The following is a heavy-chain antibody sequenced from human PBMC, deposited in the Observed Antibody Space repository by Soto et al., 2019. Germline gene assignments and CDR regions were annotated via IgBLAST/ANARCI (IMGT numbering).Heavy chain of an antibody. CDR3: ASSVVRGVTKTYYYYYYGMDV. J-gene: IGHJ6*02. Sequence: ASVKVSCKASGYTFTNNYMHWVRQAPGQGPEWMGMINPSGGSTNYAQKFQGRVTMTRDTSISTAYMELSRLRSDDTAVYYCASSVVRGVTKTYYYYYYGMDVWGQGTTVTVSS. V-gene: IGHV1-46*01. CDR1: GYTFTNNY. CDR2: INPSGGST. D-gene: IGHD3-10*01.